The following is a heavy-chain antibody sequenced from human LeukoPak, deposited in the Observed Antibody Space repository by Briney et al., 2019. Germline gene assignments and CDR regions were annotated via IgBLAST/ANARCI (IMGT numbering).Heavy chain of an antibody. V-gene: IGHV4-59*08. J-gene: IGHJ4*02. D-gene: IGHD3-10*01. CDR3: ARRYGSGSYDKFDY. CDR2: IFSTGST. Sequence: PSETLSLTCTVSGGSISSYHWNWIRQPPGKGLEWIGYIFSTGSTNYNPPLKSRVTISLDTSKSQFSLRPTSVTAADTAVYYCARRYGSGSYDKFDYWGQGTLVTVSS. CDR1: GGSISSYH.